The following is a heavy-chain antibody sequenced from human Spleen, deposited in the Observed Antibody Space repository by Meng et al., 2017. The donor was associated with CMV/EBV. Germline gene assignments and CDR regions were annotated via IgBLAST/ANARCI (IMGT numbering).Heavy chain of an antibody. D-gene: IGHD1-26*01. CDR3: TKGTSTGSSNWFDP. J-gene: IGHJ5*02. CDR2: ITETGGST. Sequence: GESLKISCAASGFTFSSYAMSWVRQAPGKGLEWVSTITETGGSTYYADSVRGRFTISRDNSKNTLYLQMNSLRAEDTAIYYCTKGTSTGSSNWFDPWGQGTLVTVSS. V-gene: IGHV3-23*01. CDR1: GFTFSSYA.